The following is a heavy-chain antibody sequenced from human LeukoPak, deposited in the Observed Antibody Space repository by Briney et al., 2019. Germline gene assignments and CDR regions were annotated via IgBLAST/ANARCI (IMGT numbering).Heavy chain of an antibody. CDR1: GDSITSSAFY. J-gene: IGHJ4*02. Sequence: PSETLSLTCTVSGDSITSSAFYWGWIRQAPGKGLEWIGNILHGGNTHYNPSLKSRVTISVDTSKNQFSLKVRSVTAADTAVYYCIHYYGAKSDWGQGTLVTVSS. CDR2: ILHGGNT. V-gene: IGHV4-39*01. D-gene: IGHD4-17*01. CDR3: IHYYGAKSD.